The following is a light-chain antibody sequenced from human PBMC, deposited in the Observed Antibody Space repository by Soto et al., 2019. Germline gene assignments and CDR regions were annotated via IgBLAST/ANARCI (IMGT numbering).Light chain of an antibody. J-gene: IGKJ4*01. Sequence: EIVMTQSPATLSVSTGDRATLSCRASQSVSSSYLAWYQQKPGQAPRVXSYGASSRATGIPDRFSGSGSGTDFTLTISRLEPEDFAVYYCQQYGSSPLTFGGGTKVDIK. CDR3: QQYGSSPLT. V-gene: IGKV3-20*01. CDR2: GAS. CDR1: QSVSSSY.